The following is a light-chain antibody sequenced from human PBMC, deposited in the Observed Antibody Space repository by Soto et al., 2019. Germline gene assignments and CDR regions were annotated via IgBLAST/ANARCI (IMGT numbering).Light chain of an antibody. Sequence: QSVLTQPASVSGSPGQSITISCTGTSSNIGGYNSVCWYQQHPGKVPKLLIYEVSNRPSGVSSRFSGSKSGNTASLSISGLQAEDEADYYCSSYVSGNTVVFGGGTQLTVL. CDR2: EVS. CDR3: SSYVSGNTVV. J-gene: IGLJ3*02. CDR1: SSNIGGYNS. V-gene: IGLV2-14*01.